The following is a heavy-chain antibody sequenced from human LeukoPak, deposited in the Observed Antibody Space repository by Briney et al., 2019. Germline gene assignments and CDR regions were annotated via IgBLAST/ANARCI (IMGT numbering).Heavy chain of an antibody. CDR3: ARVSGTWGYFYMDV. CDR1: GYAFTSHG. J-gene: IGHJ6*03. Sequence: ASVKVSCKPFGYAFTSHGFTWVRQAPGQGLEWMGWISTYDGKTDYAQNFQGRVTMTIDASTSTAYMKVRSLRSDDTAVYYCARVSGTWGYFYMDVWAKGSTVTVSS. D-gene: IGHD1-1*01. V-gene: IGHV1-18*01. CDR2: ISTYDGKT.